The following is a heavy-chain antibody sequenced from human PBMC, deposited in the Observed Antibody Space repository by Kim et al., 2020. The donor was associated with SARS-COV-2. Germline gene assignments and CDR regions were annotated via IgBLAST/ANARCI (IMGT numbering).Heavy chain of an antibody. D-gene: IGHD3-10*01. CDR3: ARDRRGGLLWFGELLTL. V-gene: IGHV3-11*01. J-gene: IGHJ4*02. Sequence: VKGRFTISRDNAKNSLYLQMNSLRAEDTAVYYCARDRRGGLLWFGELLTLWGQGTLVTVSS.